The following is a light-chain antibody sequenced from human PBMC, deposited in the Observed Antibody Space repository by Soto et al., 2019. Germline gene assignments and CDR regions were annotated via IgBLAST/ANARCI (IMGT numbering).Light chain of an antibody. CDR2: DAS. Sequence: EMVLHQFQATRLFSQGERATLSCGASRSVRGSLAWYQQKPGQAPRLLIYDASNRATGIPARFSGGGSGTDFTLTISSLEPEDFAVYYCQQRFNWPRFTFGQGTKLEIK. J-gene: IGKJ2*01. CDR3: QQRFNWPRFT. CDR1: RSVRGS. V-gene: IGKV3-11*01.